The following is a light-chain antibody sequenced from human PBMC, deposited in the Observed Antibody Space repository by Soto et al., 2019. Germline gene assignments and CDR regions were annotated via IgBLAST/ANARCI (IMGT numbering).Light chain of an antibody. Sequence: ENVVTQSPGTLSLSPGERATLSCRASQTVSSYLTWYQQRPGQAPRLLIYGASKRATGIPDRFSGSGSGTDFTLTISRLEPEDFALYYCQQYGTSPITFGQGTRLAIK. J-gene: IGKJ5*01. CDR3: QQYGTSPIT. CDR1: QTVSSY. CDR2: GAS. V-gene: IGKV3-20*01.